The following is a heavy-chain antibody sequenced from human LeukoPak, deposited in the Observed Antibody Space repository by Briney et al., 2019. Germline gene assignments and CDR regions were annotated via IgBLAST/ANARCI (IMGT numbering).Heavy chain of an antibody. CDR3: ARALTPGYCSGGACSYFDY. V-gene: IGHV4-59*01. CDR2: IYYSGST. Sequence: SETLSLTCTVSGDSIRTYYWSWIRQPPGQGLEWIGSIYYSGSTNYNPSLKGRVTISLDTSNNQFSLKVSSVTAADTAVYYCARALTPGYCSGGACSYFDYWGQGTLVTVSS. CDR1: GDSIRTYY. J-gene: IGHJ4*02. D-gene: IGHD2-15*01.